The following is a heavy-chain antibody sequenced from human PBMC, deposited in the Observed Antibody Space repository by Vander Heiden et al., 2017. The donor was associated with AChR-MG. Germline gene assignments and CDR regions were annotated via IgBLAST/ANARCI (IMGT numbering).Heavy chain of an antibody. CDR2: IYYSGST. V-gene: IGHV4-30-4*01. J-gene: IGHJ6*02. CDR1: GGSISSGDYY. Sequence: QVQLQESGPGLVKPSQTLSLTCTVSGGSISSGDYYWSWIRQPPGKGLEWIGYIYYSGSTYYNPSLKSRVTISVDTSKNQFSLKLSSVTAADTAVYYCARESSSWYLNDYYYYGMDVWGQGTTVTVSS. CDR3: ARESSSWYLNDYYYYGMDV. D-gene: IGHD6-13*01.